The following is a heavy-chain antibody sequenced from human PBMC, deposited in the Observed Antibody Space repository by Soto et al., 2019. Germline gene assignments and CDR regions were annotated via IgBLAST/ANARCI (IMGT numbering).Heavy chain of an antibody. CDR2: IYYSGST. CDR1: GGSISSYY. J-gene: IGHJ5*02. Sequence: SDTLSLTCTVSGGSISSYYWSWIRQPPGKGLEWIGYIYYSGSTNYNPSLKSRVTISVDTSKNQFSLKLSSVTAADTAVYYCARDRSGNSRYNWFDPWGQGTLVTVSS. V-gene: IGHV4-59*01. CDR3: ARDRSGNSRYNWFDP.